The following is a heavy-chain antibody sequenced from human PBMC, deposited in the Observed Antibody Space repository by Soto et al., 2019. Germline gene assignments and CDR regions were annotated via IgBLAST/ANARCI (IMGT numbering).Heavy chain of an antibody. V-gene: IGHV3-23*01. Sequence: EVQLLESGGGLVQPGGSLRLSCAASGFTFSSYAMSWVRQAPGKGLEWVSAISGSGGSTYYADSVKGRFTISRDNSKNTLYLQMNSLRAEDTAAYYCAKDPLYCSGGSCYPLGDWYFDLWGRGTLVTVSS. CDR3: AKDPLYCSGGSCYPLGDWYFDL. CDR2: ISGSGGST. D-gene: IGHD2-15*01. J-gene: IGHJ2*01. CDR1: GFTFSSYA.